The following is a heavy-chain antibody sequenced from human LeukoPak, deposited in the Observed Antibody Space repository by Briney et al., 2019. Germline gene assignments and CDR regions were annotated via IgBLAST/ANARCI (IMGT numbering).Heavy chain of an antibody. CDR2: IKQDGSEK. D-gene: IGHD3-22*01. CDR3: ARDRGDDTSTFYPNWFDP. Sequence: GGSLRLSCAASGFTFSNAWMSWARQAPGKGLEWVANIKQDGSEKYYVDSVKGRFTISRDNAKNSLYLQMNSLTAEDTAVYYCARDRGDDTSTFYPNWFDPWGQGTLVTVSS. CDR1: GFTFSNAW. J-gene: IGHJ5*02. V-gene: IGHV3-7*01.